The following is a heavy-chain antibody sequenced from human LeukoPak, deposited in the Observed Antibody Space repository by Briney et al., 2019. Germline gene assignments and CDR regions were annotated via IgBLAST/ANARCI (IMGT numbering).Heavy chain of an antibody. J-gene: IGHJ6*02. V-gene: IGHV3-30*02. CDR1: GFTFSSYG. Sequence: PGRSLRLSCAASGFTFSSYGMHWVRQAPGEGLEWVAFIRYDGSNKYYADSVKGRFTISRDNSKNTLYLQMNSLRGDDTAVYYCAKDRGGYDSFGYYGMDVWGQGTTVTVSS. CDR2: IRYDGSNK. CDR3: AKDRGGYDSFGYYGMDV. D-gene: IGHD5-12*01.